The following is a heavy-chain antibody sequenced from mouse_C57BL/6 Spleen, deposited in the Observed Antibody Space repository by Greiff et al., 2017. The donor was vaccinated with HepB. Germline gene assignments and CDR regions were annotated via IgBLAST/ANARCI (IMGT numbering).Heavy chain of an antibody. D-gene: IGHD1-1*01. CDR2: INPYNGGT. CDR1: GYTFTDYY. V-gene: IGHV1-19*01. Sequence: VQLKESGPVLVKPGASVKMSCKASGYTFTDYYMNWVKQSHGKSLEWIGVINPYNGGTSYNQKFKGKATLTVDKSSSTAYMELNSLTSVDSAVYYCARSGSSSYWYFDVWGTGTTVTVSS. CDR3: ARSGSSSYWYFDV. J-gene: IGHJ1*03.